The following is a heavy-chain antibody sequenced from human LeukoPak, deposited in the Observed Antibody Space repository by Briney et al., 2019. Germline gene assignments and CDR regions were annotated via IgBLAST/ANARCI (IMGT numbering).Heavy chain of an antibody. Sequence: ASVKVSCKASGGTFSSYAISWVRQAPGQGLEWMGVINPNGGTTSYAQKFQGRVAMTRDTSTSTVYMDLSSLRSEDTAVYFCARGMLRLAVAAEMVRRSIYQFDYWGQGTLVTVSS. CDR2: INPNGGTT. V-gene: IGHV1-46*01. CDR1: GGTFSSYA. J-gene: IGHJ4*02. D-gene: IGHD6-19*01. CDR3: ARGMLRLAVAAEMVRRSIYQFDY.